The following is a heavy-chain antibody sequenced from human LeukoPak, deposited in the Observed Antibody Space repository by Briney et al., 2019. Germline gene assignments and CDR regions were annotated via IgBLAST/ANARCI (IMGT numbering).Heavy chain of an antibody. D-gene: IGHD3-9*01. J-gene: IGHJ4*02. Sequence: GGSLRLSCAVSGFSVRANHMAWVRQGLGQGLEWISVILPGGVTHYTDSLKDRFAISIDSSKNLLYLQMNSLRAETTALYYCVRERDYDTYFDFWGRGTLVTVS. CDR2: ILPGGVT. CDR1: GFSVRANH. CDR3: VRERDYDTYFDF. V-gene: IGHV3-53*01.